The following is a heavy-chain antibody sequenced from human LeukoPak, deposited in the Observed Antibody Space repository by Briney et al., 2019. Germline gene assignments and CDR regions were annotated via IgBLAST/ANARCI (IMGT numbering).Heavy chain of an antibody. Sequence: GRSLRLSCAASGFTFSSYAMHWVRQAPGKGLEWVGIISYDGSNKYYADSVKGRFTISRDNSKNTLYLQMNSLRAEDTAVYYCARDTNWNFDYWGQGTLVTVSS. D-gene: IGHD1-1*01. CDR3: ARDTNWNFDY. V-gene: IGHV3-30-3*01. CDR1: GFTFSSYA. J-gene: IGHJ4*02. CDR2: ISYDGSNK.